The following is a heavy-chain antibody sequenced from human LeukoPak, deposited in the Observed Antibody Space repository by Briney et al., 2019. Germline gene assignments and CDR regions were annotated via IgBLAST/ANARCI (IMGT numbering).Heavy chain of an antibody. V-gene: IGHV4-59*12. CDR2: IYYSGST. CDR3: ARDESIAAAGTVGY. Sequence: SETLSLTCTVSGGSISSYYWSWIRQPPGKGLEWIGYIYYSGSTNYNPSLKSRVTISVDTSKNQFSLKLSSVTAADTAVYYCARDESIAAAGTVGYWGQGTLVTVSS. CDR1: GGSISSYY. J-gene: IGHJ4*02. D-gene: IGHD6-13*01.